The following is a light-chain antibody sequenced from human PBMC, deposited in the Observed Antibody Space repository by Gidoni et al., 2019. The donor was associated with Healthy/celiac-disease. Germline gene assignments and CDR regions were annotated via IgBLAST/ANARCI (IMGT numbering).Light chain of an antibody. J-gene: IGKJ4*01. V-gene: IGKV1-33*01. CDR1: QDISNY. CDR2: DAS. CDR3: QQYDNLPLT. Sequence: DIQMTQSPSTLSASVGDRVTITCQASQDISNYLNWYQQKPGKAPKLLIYDASKLETGVPSRFSGSGSGTDFTFTISSLQAEDIATYYCQQYDNLPLTFGGXTKVEIK.